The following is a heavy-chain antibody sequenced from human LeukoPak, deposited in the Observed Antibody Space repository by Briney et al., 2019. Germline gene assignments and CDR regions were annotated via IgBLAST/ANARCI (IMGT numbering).Heavy chain of an antibody. CDR1: GGSISSSSYY. J-gene: IGHJ4*02. CDR2: IYYSGST. V-gene: IGHV4-39*01. Sequence: SETLSLTCTVSGGSISSSSYYWGWIRQPPGKGLEWIGSIYYSGSTYYNPSLKSRVTISVDTSKNQFSLKLSSVTAADTAVYYCARATYYYDSSGYYFDYWGQGTLVTVSS. D-gene: IGHD3-22*01. CDR3: ARATYYYDSSGYYFDY.